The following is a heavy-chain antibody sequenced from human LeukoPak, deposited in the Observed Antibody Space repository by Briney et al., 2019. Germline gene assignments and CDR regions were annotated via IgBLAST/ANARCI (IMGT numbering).Heavy chain of an antibody. CDR1: GFTFSTSW. D-gene: IGHD3-10*01. V-gene: IGHV3-7*03. J-gene: IGHJ3*02. CDR2: INENGSEK. Sequence: PGGSLRLSCVASGFTFSTSWMTWVRQAPGKGLEWVANINENGSEKYSVDSVKGRFIISRDNAKNSLYLQMNSLRAEDTAVYYCASPKRRDLYGSGSTDAFDIWGQGTMVTVSS. CDR3: ASPKRRDLYGSGSTDAFDI.